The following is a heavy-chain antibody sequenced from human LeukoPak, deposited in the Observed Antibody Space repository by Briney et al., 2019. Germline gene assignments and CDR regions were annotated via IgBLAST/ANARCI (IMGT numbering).Heavy chain of an antibody. V-gene: IGHV3-23*01. D-gene: IGHD5-18*01. Sequence: QSGGSLRLSCAASGFTFSIYAMSWVRQPPGKGLEWVSAISGSGGTTYYADSVKGRFTISRDNSKNTLYLQMNSLRAEDTAVYYCAKGGHDNYGTYFDYWGQGTLVTVSS. CDR1: GFTFSIYA. CDR3: AKGGHDNYGTYFDY. J-gene: IGHJ4*02. CDR2: ISGSGGTT.